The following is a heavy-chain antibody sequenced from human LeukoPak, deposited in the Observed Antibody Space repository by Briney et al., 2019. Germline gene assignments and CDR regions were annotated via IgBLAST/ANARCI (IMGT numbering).Heavy chain of an antibody. CDR3: ARSYTYYYDSSGHNDAFDI. Sequence: SETLSLTCTVSGGSISSYYWSWIRQPPGKGLEWIGYIYYSGSTNYNPSLKSRVTISVDTSKNQFSLKLSSVTAADTAVYYCARSYTYYYDSSGHNDAFDIWGQGTMVTVSS. D-gene: IGHD3-22*01. V-gene: IGHV4-59*01. CDR1: GGSISSYY. J-gene: IGHJ3*02. CDR2: IYYSGST.